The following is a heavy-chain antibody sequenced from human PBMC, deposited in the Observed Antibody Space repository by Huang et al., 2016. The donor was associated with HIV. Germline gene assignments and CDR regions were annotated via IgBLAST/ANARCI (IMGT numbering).Heavy chain of an antibody. J-gene: IGHJ5*01. CDR1: GFSILIYY. Sequence: QVQLVQSGAEVKKPGASVTISCKASGFSILIYYIHWVRQAPGQGLEWMGIVNPSGGGPDYAQKFKGRGTMTRDTSTRTLYMELSSLRSEDTAVYYCAREGITPSGTEVSGFDFWGQGTPVSVSS. CDR3: AREGITPSGTEVSGFDF. V-gene: IGHV1-46*03. D-gene: IGHD6-13*01. CDR2: VNPSGGGP.